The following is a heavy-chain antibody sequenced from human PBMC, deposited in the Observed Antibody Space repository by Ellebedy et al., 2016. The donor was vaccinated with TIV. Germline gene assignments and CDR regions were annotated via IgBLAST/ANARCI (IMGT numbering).Heavy chain of an antibody. CDR3: ATGKITTAHKDV. CDR1: GFTFSSYN. D-gene: IGHD3-16*01. J-gene: IGHJ6*02. V-gene: IGHV3-48*01. Sequence: GESLKISXAASGFTFSSYNMNWVRQAPGKGLEWVSYISSGSTTKYYADSVKGRFTISRDNSKNTLYLQMNSLRAEDTAVYYCATGKITTAHKDVWGQGTTVTVSS. CDR2: ISSGSTTK.